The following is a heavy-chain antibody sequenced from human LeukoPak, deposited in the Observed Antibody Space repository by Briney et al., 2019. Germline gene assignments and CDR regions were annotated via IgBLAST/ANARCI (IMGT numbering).Heavy chain of an antibody. CDR2: ISSSSSYI. CDR3: ARDRRAYGGATTPYWFDP. D-gene: IGHD1-26*01. J-gene: IGHJ5*02. Sequence: PGGSLRLSCAASGFTFSSYAMHWVRQAPGKGLEWVSSISSSSSYIYYADSVKGRFTISRDNSKNTLYLQMNSLRAEDTAVYYCARDRRAYGGATTPYWFDPWGQGTLVTVSS. CDR1: GFTFSSYA. V-gene: IGHV3-21*01.